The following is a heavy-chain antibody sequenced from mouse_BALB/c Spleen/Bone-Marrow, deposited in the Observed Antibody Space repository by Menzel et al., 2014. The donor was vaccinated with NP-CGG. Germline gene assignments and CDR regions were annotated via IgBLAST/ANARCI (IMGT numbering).Heavy chain of an antibody. Sequence: VHLQQPGAELVKPGASVKLSCTASGFNIKDTYMHWVKQRPEQGLEWIGRLDPANGNTKYDPKFQGKATITADTSSNTAYLQLSSLTSEDTAVYYCARWEYYAMDYWGLGTSVTVSS. J-gene: IGHJ4*01. D-gene: IGHD4-1*01. V-gene: IGHV14-3*02. CDR1: GFNIKDTY. CDR3: ARWEYYAMDY. CDR2: LDPANGNT.